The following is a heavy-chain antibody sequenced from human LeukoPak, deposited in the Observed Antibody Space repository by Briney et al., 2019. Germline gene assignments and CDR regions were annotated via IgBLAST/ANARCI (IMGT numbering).Heavy chain of an antibody. CDR3: AREALNEYYYDSSGYYDL. CDR1: GFTFSSYE. D-gene: IGHD3-22*01. Sequence: PGGSLRLSCAASGFTFSSYEMNWVRQAPWKGLEWVSYISSSGSTIYYADSVKGRFTISRDNAKNSLYLQMNSLRAEDTAVYYCAREALNEYYYDSSGYYDLWGQGTLVTVSS. V-gene: IGHV3-48*03. J-gene: IGHJ5*02. CDR2: ISSSGSTI.